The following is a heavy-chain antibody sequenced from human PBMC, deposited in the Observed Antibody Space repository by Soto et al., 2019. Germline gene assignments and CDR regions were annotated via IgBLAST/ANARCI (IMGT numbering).Heavy chain of an antibody. Sequence: PSETLSLTCTVSGGSISSYYLSWIRQPPGKGLEWIGYIYYSGSTNYNPSLKSRVTISVDTSKNQFSLKLSSVTAADTAVYYCARGTMIVVDHDAFDIWGQGTMVTVSS. J-gene: IGHJ3*02. CDR3: ARGTMIVVDHDAFDI. CDR1: GGSISSYY. D-gene: IGHD3-22*01. V-gene: IGHV4-59*01. CDR2: IYYSGST.